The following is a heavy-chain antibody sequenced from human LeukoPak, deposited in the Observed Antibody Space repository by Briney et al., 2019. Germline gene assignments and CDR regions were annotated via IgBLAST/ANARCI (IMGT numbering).Heavy chain of an antibody. D-gene: IGHD5-18*01. V-gene: IGHV3-9*01. Sequence: PGRSLRLSCAASGFTFDDYAVPWGRQAPGQGLEWVSGISWNSCDIGDADSVKGRLTISRHNPKNYLYLQMNSLTDEDTGIYYCAKFGGDGLDTPMARADFDHWGQGALVPVSS. CDR3: AKFGGDGLDTPMARADFDH. CDR1: GFTFDDYA. J-gene: IGHJ4*02. CDR2: ISWNSCDI.